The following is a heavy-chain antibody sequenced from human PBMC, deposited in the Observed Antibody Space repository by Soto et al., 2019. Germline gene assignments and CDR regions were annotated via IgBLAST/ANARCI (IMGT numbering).Heavy chain of an antibody. Sequence: ASETLSLTCTVSGGSISSGGYYWSWIRQHPGKGLEWIGYIYYSGSTYYNPSLESRVTISVDTSKNQFSLKLSSVTAADTAVYYCARDHGDYVPYYFDYWGQGTLVTVSS. CDR3: ARDHGDYVPYYFDY. CDR1: GGSISSGGYY. J-gene: IGHJ4*02. V-gene: IGHV4-31*03. D-gene: IGHD4-17*01. CDR2: IYYSGST.